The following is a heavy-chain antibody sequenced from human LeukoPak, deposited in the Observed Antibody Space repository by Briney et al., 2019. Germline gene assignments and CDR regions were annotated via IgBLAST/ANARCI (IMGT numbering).Heavy chain of an antibody. Sequence: SETLSLTCTVSGGSISSYYWSWIRQPPGRGLEWIGYIYYSGSTNYNPSLKSRVTISVDTSKNQFSLKLSSVTAADTAVYYCAREGFDPWGQGTLVTVSS. CDR3: AREGFDP. V-gene: IGHV4-59*01. CDR1: GGSISSYY. J-gene: IGHJ5*02. CDR2: IYYSGST.